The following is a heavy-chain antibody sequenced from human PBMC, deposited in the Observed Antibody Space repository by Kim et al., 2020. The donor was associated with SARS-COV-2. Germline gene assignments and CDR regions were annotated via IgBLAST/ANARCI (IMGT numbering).Heavy chain of an antibody. D-gene: IGHD6-13*01. CDR2: IIPIFGTA. Sequence: SVKVSCKASGGTFSSYAISWVRQAPGQGLEWMGGIIPIFGTANYAQKFQGRVTITADESTSTAYMELSSLRSEDTAVYYCARNFGTKAGTKEGWFDPWGQGTLVTVSS. CDR3: ARNFGTKAGTKEGWFDP. V-gene: IGHV1-69*13. J-gene: IGHJ5*02. CDR1: GGTFSSYA.